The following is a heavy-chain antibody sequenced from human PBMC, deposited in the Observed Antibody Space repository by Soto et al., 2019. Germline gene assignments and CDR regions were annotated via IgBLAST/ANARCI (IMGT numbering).Heavy chain of an antibody. D-gene: IGHD3-10*01. Sequence: KPSETLSLTCTVSGDSISSSSYYWGWIRQPPGKGLEWIGSIYYSGSTYYNPSLKSRVTISVDTSKNQFSLKLSSVTAADTAVYYCARLSLVRGVTSGPNYYGVDVWGQGTTVTVSS. CDR3: ARLSLVRGVTSGPNYYGVDV. CDR1: GDSISSSSYY. J-gene: IGHJ6*02. CDR2: IYYSGST. V-gene: IGHV4-39*01.